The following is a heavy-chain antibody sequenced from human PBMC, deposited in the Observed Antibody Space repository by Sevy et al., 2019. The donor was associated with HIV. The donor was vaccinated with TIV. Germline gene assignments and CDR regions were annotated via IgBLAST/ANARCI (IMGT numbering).Heavy chain of an antibody. D-gene: IGHD1-26*01. CDR2: IIPIFGTA. CDR3: ARVLRPVDYYYYYMDV. CDR1: GGTFSSYA. J-gene: IGHJ6*03. Sequence: ASVKVSCKASGGTFSSYAISWVRQAPGQGLEWMGGIIPIFGTANYAQKFQGRVTITADKSTSTAYMELSSLRSEDTAGYYCARVLRPVDYYYYYMDVWGKGTTVTVSS. V-gene: IGHV1-69*06.